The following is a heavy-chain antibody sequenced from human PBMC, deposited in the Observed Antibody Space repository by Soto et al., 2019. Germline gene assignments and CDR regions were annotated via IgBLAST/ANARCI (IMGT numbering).Heavy chain of an antibody. Sequence: SGSPSLRSAACGGSFYGSDWSGIRQPPGKGLEWIGEIYHSGSTNYTPSLKSRVTISVDKSKNQFSLKLSSVTAADTAVYYCSRVGIRPGYYALGWLDPRGQATLVTVSS. V-gene: IGHV4-34*01. CDR2: IYHSGST. J-gene: IGHJ5*02. D-gene: IGHD3-10*01. CDR3: SRVGIRPGYYALGWLDP. CDR1: GGSFYGSD.